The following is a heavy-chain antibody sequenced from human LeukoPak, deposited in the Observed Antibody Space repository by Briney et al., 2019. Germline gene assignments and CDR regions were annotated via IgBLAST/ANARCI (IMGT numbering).Heavy chain of an antibody. CDR3: ARDQFVYYDFWSGLAVN. V-gene: IGHV3-30-3*01. D-gene: IGHD3-3*01. Sequence: GGSLRLSCAASGFTFSSYAMHWVRQAPGKGLEWVAVISYDGSNKYYADSVKGRFTISRDNSKNTLYLQMNSLRAEDTAVYYCARDQFVYYDFWSGLAVNWGQGTLVTVSS. CDR1: GFTFSSYA. J-gene: IGHJ4*02. CDR2: ISYDGSNK.